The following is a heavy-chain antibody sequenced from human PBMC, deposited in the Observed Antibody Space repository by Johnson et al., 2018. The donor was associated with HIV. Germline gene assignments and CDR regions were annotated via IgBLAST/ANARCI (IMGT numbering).Heavy chain of an antibody. J-gene: IGHJ3*02. CDR3: AREVEIGYSYGYLIGAFDI. Sequence: VQLVESGGGLVQPGGSLRLSCAASGFTVSSNYMSWVRQAPGKGLEWVSVIYSGGSTYYADSVKGRFTISRDNSKNTLYLQMNSLRAEDTAVYYCAREVEIGYSYGYLIGAFDIWGQGTMVTVSS. V-gene: IGHV3-66*01. CDR1: GFTVSSNY. D-gene: IGHD5-18*01. CDR2: IYSGGST.